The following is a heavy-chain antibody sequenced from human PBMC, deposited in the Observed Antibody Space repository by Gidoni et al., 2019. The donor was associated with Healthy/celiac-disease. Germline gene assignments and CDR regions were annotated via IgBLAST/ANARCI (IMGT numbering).Heavy chain of an antibody. CDR1: GFSFSRCA. D-gene: IGHD6-19*01. V-gene: IGHV3-23*01. CDR2: ISGSADST. CDR3: AKDTGIPDSSGSPYYYYHGMDV. Sequence: EVQPLESGGLLVKPGGSLRLCWAASGFSFSRCAMCWFRQAPGKGLEWVSAISGSADSTYYADSVKGRFTISRDNSKDTLYLQMNSLRAEDTAAYYCAKDTGIPDSSGSPYYYYHGMDVWGQGTTVTVSS. J-gene: IGHJ6*02.